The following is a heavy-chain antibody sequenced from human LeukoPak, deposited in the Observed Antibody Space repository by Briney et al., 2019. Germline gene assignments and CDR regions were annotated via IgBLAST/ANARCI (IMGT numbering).Heavy chain of an antibody. CDR3: ARDRSGYDSTVTIYCYYYYMDV. CDR2: IYTSGST. V-gene: IGHV4-4*07. J-gene: IGHJ6*03. Sequence: PSETLSLTCTVSGGSISSYYWSWIRQPAGKGLEWIGRIYTSGSTNYNPSLKSRVTMSVDTSKNQFSLKLSSVTAADTAVYYCARDRSGYDSTVTIYCYYYYMDVWGKGTTVTVSS. CDR1: GGSISSYY. D-gene: IGHD5-12*01.